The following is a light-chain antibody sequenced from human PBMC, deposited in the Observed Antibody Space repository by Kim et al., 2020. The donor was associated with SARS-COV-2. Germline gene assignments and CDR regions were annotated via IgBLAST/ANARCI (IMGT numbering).Light chain of an antibody. CDR3: QVWDSSSVV. CDR1: TIGSKG. Sequence: VAPRETTRISCWGKTIGSKGVQWYRQKPGRATVLVIYYDSDRPSGIPERFSGSNSGNTATLTISRVEAGDEADYYGQVWDSSSVVFGGGTQLTVL. V-gene: IGLV3-21*04. J-gene: IGLJ2*01. CDR2: YDS.